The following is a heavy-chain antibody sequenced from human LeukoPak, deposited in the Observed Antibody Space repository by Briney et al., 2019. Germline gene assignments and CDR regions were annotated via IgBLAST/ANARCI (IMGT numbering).Heavy chain of an antibody. CDR1: GFACRSYW. CDR3: ARVGYSGWNLEY. J-gene: IGHJ4*02. D-gene: IGHD5-12*01. Sequence: VGCSRFPWEACGFACRSYWMSWVHPAPGKELNRVANINHGGSVKYYADSVKGRFTISRDDAKNSLYVQMNSLRDEDTAVYYCARVGYSGWNLEYWGQGTLVTVSS. V-gene: IGHV3-7*01. CDR2: INHGGSVK.